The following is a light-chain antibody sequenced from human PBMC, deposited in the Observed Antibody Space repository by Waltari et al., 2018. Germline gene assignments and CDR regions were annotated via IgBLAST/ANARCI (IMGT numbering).Light chain of an antibody. CDR2: SDD. J-gene: IGLJ7*01. CDR1: TIGTEV. V-gene: IGLV3-21*01. CDR3: QVWGISGDHPL. Sequence: SYDLAQPPSLSVSPGQTARITCGGATIGTEVVNGYQQRPPQAPVLVMYSDDERPSGIPERFSGSKSGTTATLTISGVEAGDEADYYCQVWGISGDHPLFGGGTRLTV.